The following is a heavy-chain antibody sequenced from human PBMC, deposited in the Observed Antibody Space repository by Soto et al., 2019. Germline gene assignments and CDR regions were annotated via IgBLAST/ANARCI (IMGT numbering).Heavy chain of an antibody. J-gene: IGHJ4*02. V-gene: IGHV4-34*01. Sequence: PSETLSLTCAVYGGSFSGYYWSWIRQPPGKGLEWIGEINHSGSTNYNPSLKSRVTISVDTSKNQFSLKLSSVTAADTAVYYCASSGSRTTVTTIDYWGQGTLVTVSS. CDR3: ASSGSRTTVTTIDY. CDR2: INHSGST. CDR1: GGSFSGYY. D-gene: IGHD4-17*01.